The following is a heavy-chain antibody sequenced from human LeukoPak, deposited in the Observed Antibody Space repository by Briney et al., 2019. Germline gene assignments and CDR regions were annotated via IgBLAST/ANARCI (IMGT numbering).Heavy chain of an antibody. CDR3: ATDVSHVSSLDY. D-gene: IGHD2-8*01. CDR2: FDPEDGET. CDR1: GYTLTELS. V-gene: IGHV1-24*01. J-gene: IGHJ4*02. Sequence: ASVKVSCKVSGYTLTELSMHWVRQAPGKGLEWMGGFDPEDGETIYAQKFQGRVTMTEDTSTDTAYMELSSLRSEDTAVYYCATDVSHVSSLDYWGQGTLVTVSS.